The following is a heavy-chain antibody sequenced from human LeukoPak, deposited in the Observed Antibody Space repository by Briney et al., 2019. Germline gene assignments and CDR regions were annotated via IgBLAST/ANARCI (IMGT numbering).Heavy chain of an antibody. CDR3: AKDLGSSWTYEIDY. Sequence: PGGSLRLSCAASGFTFSSYSMNWVRQAPGKGLEWVSSISSSSSYIYYADSVKGRFTISRDNSKNTLYLQMNSLRAEDTAVYYCAKDLGSSWTYEIDYWGQGTLVTVSS. CDR2: ISSSSSYI. J-gene: IGHJ4*02. CDR1: GFTFSSYS. V-gene: IGHV3-21*01. D-gene: IGHD6-13*01.